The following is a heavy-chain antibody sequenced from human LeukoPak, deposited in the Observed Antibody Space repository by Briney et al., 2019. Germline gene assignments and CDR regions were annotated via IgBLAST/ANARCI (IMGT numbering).Heavy chain of an antibody. Sequence: SETLSLTCTVSGYSISSGYYWGWIRQPPGKGLEWIGSIYHSGRTFYNPSLKSRVTISVDTSKNQFSLKLSSVTAADTAVYYCARGRRGYYYYYMDVWGKGTTVTVSS. V-gene: IGHV4-38-2*02. CDR3: ARGRRGYYYYYMDV. D-gene: IGHD3-10*01. CDR2: IYHSGRT. CDR1: GYSISSGYY. J-gene: IGHJ6*03.